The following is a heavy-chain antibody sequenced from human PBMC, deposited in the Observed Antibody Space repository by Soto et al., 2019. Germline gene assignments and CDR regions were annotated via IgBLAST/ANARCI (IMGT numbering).Heavy chain of an antibody. Sequence: QVQLVESGGGVVQPGRSLRLSCAASGFTFSSYGMHWVRQAPGKGLEWVAVISYDGSNKYYADSVKGRFTISRDNSKNTLYLQMNSMRAEDTAVYYCAKGSIAYDILTGPSGCWGQGNLVTVSS. CDR1: GFTFSSYG. J-gene: IGHJ4*02. CDR3: AKGSIAYDILTGPSGC. CDR2: ISYDGSNK. V-gene: IGHV3-30*18. D-gene: IGHD3-9*01.